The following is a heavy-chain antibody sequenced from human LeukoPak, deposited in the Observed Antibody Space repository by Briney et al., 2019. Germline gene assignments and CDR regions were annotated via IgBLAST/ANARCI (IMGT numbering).Heavy chain of an antibody. D-gene: IGHD2-2*01. V-gene: IGHV5-10-1*01. J-gene: IGHJ4*02. CDR1: GYRFPSYW. CDR3: ARRTSSNMFDY. Sequence: GESLKISCKASGYRFPSYWITWVRQMPGKGLEWMGGIDPIDSYTTYSPSFQGHVTISADKSIATVYLQWSSLKASDTAMYYCARRTSSNMFDYWGQGTLVTVSS. CDR2: IDPIDSYT.